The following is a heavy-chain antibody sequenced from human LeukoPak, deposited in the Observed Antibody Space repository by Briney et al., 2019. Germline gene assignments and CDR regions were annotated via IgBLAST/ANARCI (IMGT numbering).Heavy chain of an antibody. CDR1: GYSFTTYW. Sequence: TGESLKISCKGSGYSFTTYWIGWVRQMPVKGLEWMGIIYPGDSDTRYSPSFQGQVIISADKSISTAYLQWSSLKASDTAMYYCARVAKTGYSSSSDYFDYWGQGTLVTVSS. CDR3: ARVAKTGYSSSSDYFDY. J-gene: IGHJ4*02. D-gene: IGHD6-6*01. CDR2: IYPGDSDT. V-gene: IGHV5-51*01.